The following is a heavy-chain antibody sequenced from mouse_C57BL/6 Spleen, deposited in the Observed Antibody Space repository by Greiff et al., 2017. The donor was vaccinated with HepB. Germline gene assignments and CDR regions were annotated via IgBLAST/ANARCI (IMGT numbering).Heavy chain of an antibody. J-gene: IGHJ2*01. V-gene: IGHV10-1*01. CDR3: VRHRDYYGLDY. D-gene: IGHD1-1*01. Sequence: EVMLVESGGGLVQPKGSLKLSCAASGFSFNTYAMNWVRQAPGKGLEWVARIRSKSNNYATYYADSVKDRFTISRDDSESMLYLQMNNLKTEDTAMYYCVRHRDYYGLDYWGQGTTLTVSS. CDR2: IRSKSNNYAT. CDR1: GFSFNTYA.